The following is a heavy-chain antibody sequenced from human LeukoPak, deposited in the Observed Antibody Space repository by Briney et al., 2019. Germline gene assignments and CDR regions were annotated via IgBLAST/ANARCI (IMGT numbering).Heavy chain of an antibody. CDR3: ARETSTRWYYFDY. J-gene: IGHJ4*02. CDR1: GFTFSDYY. CDR2: ISSSSSYT. D-gene: IGHD6-13*01. V-gene: IGHV3-11*06. Sequence: PGGSLRLSCAASGFTFSDYYMSWIRQAPGKGLEWVSYISSSSSYTNYADSVKGRFTISRDNAKNSLYLQMNSLRDEDTAVYYCARETSTRWYYFDYWGQGTLVTVSS.